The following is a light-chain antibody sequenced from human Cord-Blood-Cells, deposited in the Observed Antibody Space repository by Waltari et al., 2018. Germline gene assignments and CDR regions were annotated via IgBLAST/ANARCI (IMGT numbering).Light chain of an antibody. CDR2: EVS. V-gene: IGLV2-8*01. CDR3: SSYAGSNNLV. J-gene: IGLJ3*02. CDR1: SRDVGGYNY. Sequence: QSALTQPPSASGSPGQSVTTPCTGTSRDVGGYNYVSWYQQHPGKAPKLMIYEVSKRPSGVPDRFSGSKSGNTASLTVSGLQAEDEADYYCSSYAGSNNLVFGGGTKLTVL.